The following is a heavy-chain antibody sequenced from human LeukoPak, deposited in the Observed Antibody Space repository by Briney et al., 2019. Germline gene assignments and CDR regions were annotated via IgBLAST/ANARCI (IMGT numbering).Heavy chain of an antibody. CDR2: INGYNGNT. J-gene: IGHJ4*02. D-gene: IGHD3-10*01. Sequence: ASVKVSCKASGYTFTGYYMHWVRQAPGQGLEWMGWINGYNGNTNYAQKLQGRVTMTTDTSTNTAYMELRSLRSDDTAVYYCARVAPHRRLAVSGLVYFDYWGQGTLVTVSS. CDR3: ARVAPHRRLAVSGLVYFDY. CDR1: GYTFTGYY. V-gene: IGHV1-18*04.